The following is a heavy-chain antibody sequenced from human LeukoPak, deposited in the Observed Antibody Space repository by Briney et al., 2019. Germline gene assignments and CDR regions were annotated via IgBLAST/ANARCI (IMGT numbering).Heavy chain of an antibody. V-gene: IGHV1-2*02. CDR1: GYTFTGYY. Sequence: ASVKVSCKASGYTFTGYYIHWVRQAPGQGLEWMGWVIPNSGGTNYAQKFQGRVTMTRDTPISTAYMELSRLTSDDTAVYYCQQSADTFDIWGQGTMVTVSS. CDR3: QQSADTFDI. J-gene: IGHJ3*02. D-gene: IGHD1/OR15-1a*01. CDR2: VIPNSGGT.